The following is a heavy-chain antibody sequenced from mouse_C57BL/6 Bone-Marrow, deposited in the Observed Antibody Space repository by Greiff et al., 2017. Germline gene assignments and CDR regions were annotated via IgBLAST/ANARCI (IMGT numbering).Heavy chain of an antibody. CDR1: GYTFTDYY. CDR3: ARPLTGGWYFDV. Sequence: EVQLQQSGPELVKPGASVKISCKASGYTFTDYYMNWVKQSHGKSLEWIGDINPNNGGTSYNQKFKGKATLTVDKSSSTAYMELRSLTSEDSAVYYCARPLTGGWYFDVWGTGTTVTVAS. V-gene: IGHV1-26*01. D-gene: IGHD4-1*01. J-gene: IGHJ1*03. CDR2: INPNNGGT.